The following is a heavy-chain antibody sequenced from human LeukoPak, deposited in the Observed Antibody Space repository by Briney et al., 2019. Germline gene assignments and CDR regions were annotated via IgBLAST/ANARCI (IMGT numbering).Heavy chain of an antibody. CDR2: IKSDGSGT. Sequence: GGSLRLSCAVSEXTFSVYWMHWVRQAPGKGLVWVSRIKSDGSGTTYADSVKGRFTISRDNAKNTLYLQMNSLRAEDTAVYYCAYSYGSNYFDYWGQGTLVTVSS. CDR3: AYSYGSNYFDY. CDR1: EXTFSVYW. D-gene: IGHD5-18*01. V-gene: IGHV3-74*03. J-gene: IGHJ4*02.